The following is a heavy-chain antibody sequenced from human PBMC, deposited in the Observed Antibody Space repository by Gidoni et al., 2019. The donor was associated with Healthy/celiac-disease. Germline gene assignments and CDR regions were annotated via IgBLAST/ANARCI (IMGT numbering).Heavy chain of an antibody. J-gene: IGHJ6*02. CDR2: ISSSSSTI. CDR3: ARGGSSSSSLYYYYGMDV. D-gene: IGHD6-6*01. V-gene: IGHV3-48*01. Sequence: EVQLVESGGGLVQPGGSLRLSCAASGFTFSSYSMNWVRQAPGKGLEWVSYISSSSSTIYYADSVKGRFTISRDNAKNSLYLQMNSLRAEETAVYYCARGGSSSSSLYYYYGMDVWGQGTTVTVSS. CDR1: GFTFSSYS.